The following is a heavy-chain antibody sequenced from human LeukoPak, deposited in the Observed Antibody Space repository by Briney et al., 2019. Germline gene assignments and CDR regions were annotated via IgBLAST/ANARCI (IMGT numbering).Heavy chain of an antibody. CDR1: GFTFSSYE. V-gene: IGHV3-48*03. CDR2: ISSSGSTI. CDR3: ARRTYGMDV. J-gene: IGHJ6*02. Sequence: GGSLRLSCAASGFTFSSYEMNWVRQAPGKGLEWVSCISSSGSTIYYADSVKGRFTISRDNARNSLYLQMNSLRVEDTAAYYCARRTYGMDVWGQGTTVTVSS.